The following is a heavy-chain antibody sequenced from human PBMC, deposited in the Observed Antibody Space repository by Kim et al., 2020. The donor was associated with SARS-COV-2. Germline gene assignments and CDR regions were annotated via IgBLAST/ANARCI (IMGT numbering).Heavy chain of an antibody. V-gene: IGHV4-31*03. D-gene: IGHD2-8*01. Sequence: SETLSLTCTVSNGSISSGSYYWSWIRQHPGKGLEWIGYIYYSGSSYYNPSLKSRVTISVDTSENQFSLNLRSVTAADTAVYFCARVMQINWFDPWGQGTL. J-gene: IGHJ5*02. CDR3: ARVMQINWFDP. CDR1: NGSISSGSYY. CDR2: IYYSGSS.